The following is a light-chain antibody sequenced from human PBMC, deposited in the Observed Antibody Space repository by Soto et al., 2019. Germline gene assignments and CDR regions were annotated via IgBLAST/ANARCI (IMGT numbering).Light chain of an antibody. Sequence: QSVLTQPASVSGSPGQSITISCTGTRSDVGGYNHVSWYQQHPGKAPKLMIYDVSNRPSGVSNRFSGSKSGNTASLTISGLQAEDEADYYCSSYTSSSTPCVFGTGTKLTVL. V-gene: IGLV2-14*01. CDR1: RSDVGGYNH. CDR3: SSYTSSSTPCV. CDR2: DVS. J-gene: IGLJ1*01.